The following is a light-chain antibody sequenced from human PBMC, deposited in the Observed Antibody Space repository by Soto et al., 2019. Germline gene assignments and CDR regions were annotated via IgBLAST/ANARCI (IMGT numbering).Light chain of an antibody. CDR2: WAS. V-gene: IGKV4-1*01. CDR1: QIFLSRLNNKNY. CDR3: QHYYDTPLT. Sequence: DIFMAHSPYSLGVSLCXMXTXXFXXXQIFLSRLNNKNYLAWYQQKPGQPPKLLIYWASTRESGVPDRFSGSGSGTDFTLTISSLQAEDVAVYYCQHYYDTPLTFGGGTKVDIK. J-gene: IGKJ4*01.